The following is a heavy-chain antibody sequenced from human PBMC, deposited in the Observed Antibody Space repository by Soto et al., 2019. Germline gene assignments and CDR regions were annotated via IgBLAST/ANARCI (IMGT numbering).Heavy chain of an antibody. CDR3: AKDWLVHSYGILSG. CDR2: ISYDGSNK. D-gene: IGHD5-18*01. Sequence: GGSLRLSCAASGFTFSSYGMHWVRQAPGKGLEWVAVISYDGSNKYYADSVKGRFTISRDNSKNTLYLQMNSLRAEDTAVYYCAKDWLVHSYGILSGWGQGTLVTVSS. CDR1: GFTFSSYG. V-gene: IGHV3-30*18. J-gene: IGHJ4*02.